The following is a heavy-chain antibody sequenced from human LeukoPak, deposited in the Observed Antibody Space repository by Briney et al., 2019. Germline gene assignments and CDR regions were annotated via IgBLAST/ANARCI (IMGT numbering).Heavy chain of an antibody. CDR2: IVVGSGNT. Sequence: SVKVSCKTSGFTFISSAVQWVRQARGQRLEWIGWIVVGSGNTNYAQKFQGRVTITRDMSTSTAHMELSSLRSEDTAVYYCAADPSYSSGYRYYFDYWGQGTLVTVSS. CDR1: GFTFISSA. V-gene: IGHV1-58*01. J-gene: IGHJ4*02. D-gene: IGHD3-22*01. CDR3: AADPSYSSGYRYYFDY.